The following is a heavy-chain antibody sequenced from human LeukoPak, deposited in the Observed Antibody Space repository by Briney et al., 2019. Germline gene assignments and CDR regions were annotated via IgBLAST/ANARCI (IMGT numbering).Heavy chain of an antibody. Sequence: ASVKVSCKASGYTFTSYHMHWVRQAPGQGLEWMGIINPSGGSTNYAQRFRGRVTMTRDTSISTAYMELSSLRSDDTAIYYCARLMAPVGKRSTPFNYWGQGTLVTVSS. V-gene: IGHV1-46*01. CDR1: GYTFTSYH. CDR2: INPSGGST. J-gene: IGHJ4*02. D-gene: IGHD1-1*01. CDR3: ARLMAPVGKRSTPFNY.